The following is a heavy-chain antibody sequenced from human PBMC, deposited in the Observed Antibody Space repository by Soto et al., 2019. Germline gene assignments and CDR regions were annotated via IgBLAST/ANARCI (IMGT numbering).Heavy chain of an antibody. V-gene: IGHV3-7*01. J-gene: IGHJ6*02. CDR1: GFTFSNYC. CDR2: IKQDGSEK. D-gene: IGHD6-13*01. CDR3: ARDFYLVRSPMDV. Sequence: PGGSLRLSCAASGFTFSNYCMSWVRQAPGKWLEWVANIKQDGSEKYYVDSVKGRFTISRDNAKNSLYLQMNSLRAEDTAVYYCARDFYLVRSPMDVWGQGTTVTVSS.